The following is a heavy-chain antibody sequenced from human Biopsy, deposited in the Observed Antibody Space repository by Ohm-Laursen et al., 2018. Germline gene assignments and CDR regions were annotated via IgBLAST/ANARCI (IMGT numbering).Heavy chain of an antibody. J-gene: IGHJ3*01. CDR2: ISPNSGGT. V-gene: IGHV1-2*02. CDR1: GYAVNDYF. Sequence: ASVKVSCKGSGYAVNDYFLHRLRQAPGQGPEWKGWISPNSGGTNYAQKFQGRVTMTTDTSTSTVYLELRRLISDDTAVYYCARDIMNRIAGLVARSDVFDVWGQGTLVTV. D-gene: IGHD3-16*01. CDR3: ARDIMNRIAGLVARSDVFDV.